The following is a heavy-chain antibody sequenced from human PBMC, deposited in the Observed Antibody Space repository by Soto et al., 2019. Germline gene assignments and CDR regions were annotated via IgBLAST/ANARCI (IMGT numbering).Heavy chain of an antibody. V-gene: IGHV3-13*05. J-gene: IGHJ6*02. CDR3: ARAWSSGWADYYYGMDV. CDR1: GFTFSSYD. CDR2: IGTAGDP. D-gene: IGHD6-19*01. Sequence: EVQLVESGGGLVQPGGSLRLSCAASGFTFSSYDMHWVRQAIGKGLEWVSAIGTAGDPYYPGSVKGRFTISRENAKNSLYLQMNSLRAGDTAVYYCARAWSSGWADYYYGMDVWGQGTTVTVSS.